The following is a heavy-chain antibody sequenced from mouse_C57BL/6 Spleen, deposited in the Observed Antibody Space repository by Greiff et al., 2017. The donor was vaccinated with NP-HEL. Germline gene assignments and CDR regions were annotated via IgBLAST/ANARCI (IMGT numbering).Heavy chain of an antibody. J-gene: IGHJ2*01. Sequence: EVKLMESEGGLVQPGSSMKLSCTASGFTFSDYYMAWVRQVPEKGLEWVANINYDGSSTYYLDSLKSRFIISRDNAKNILYLQMSSLKSEDTATYYCARLYGYLDYWGQGTTLTVSS. CDR3: ARLYGYLDY. CDR2: INYDGSST. CDR1: GFTFSDYY. V-gene: IGHV5-16*01. D-gene: IGHD1-1*01.